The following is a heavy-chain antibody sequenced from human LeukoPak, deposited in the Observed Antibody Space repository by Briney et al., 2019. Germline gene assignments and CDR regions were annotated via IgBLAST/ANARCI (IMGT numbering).Heavy chain of an antibody. CDR3: ARDSEFYFDNAGYEDC. CDR1: GYTFTSYG. CDR2: ISCYNGNT. J-gene: IGHJ4*02. Sequence: ASVKVSCKASGYTFTSYGINWVRQAPGQGLEWMGWISCYNGNTNYAQKLQGRVTMTTDTSTSTVYMEVRSLRAEDTAVYYCARDSEFYFDNAGYEDCWGQGTLVTVSS. V-gene: IGHV1-18*01. D-gene: IGHD3-22*01.